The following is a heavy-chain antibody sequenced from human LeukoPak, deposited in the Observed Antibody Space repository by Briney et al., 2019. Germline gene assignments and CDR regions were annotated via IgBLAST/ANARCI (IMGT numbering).Heavy chain of an antibody. Sequence: PSETLSLTCTVSGDXXSNYYWSWIRXPAXKXLEWIGRVYISGTTNYNPSLKSRVTMSVDTSKNQFSLKLSSVTAADTXXYYCARDTSSGWWLWGQGILVIVSS. V-gene: IGHV4-4*07. J-gene: IGHJ4*02. CDR3: ARDTSSGWWL. D-gene: IGHD6-19*01. CDR1: GDXXSNYY. CDR2: VYISGTT.